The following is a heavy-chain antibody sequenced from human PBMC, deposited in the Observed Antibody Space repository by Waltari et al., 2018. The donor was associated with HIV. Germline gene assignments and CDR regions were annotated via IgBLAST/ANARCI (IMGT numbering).Heavy chain of an antibody. V-gene: IGHV3-33*01. CDR2: VWFDGSNE. Sequence: QVHLVESGGGVVQPGRSLRLSCEASGFTFSSYDIHWVRQAPGKGLEGVGVVWFDGSNEYYADSVRGRFTISRDSSKNTVYLQMNSLRAEDTAVYYCTRDLVEMASTYYSYYGMDVWGQGTTVTVSS. J-gene: IGHJ6*02. CDR1: GFTFSSYD. D-gene: IGHD3-3*01. CDR3: TRDLVEMASTYYSYYGMDV.